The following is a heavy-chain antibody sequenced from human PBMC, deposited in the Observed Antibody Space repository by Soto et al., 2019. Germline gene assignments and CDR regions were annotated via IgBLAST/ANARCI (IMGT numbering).Heavy chain of an antibody. J-gene: IGHJ6*02. D-gene: IGHD3-3*01. CDR1: GFTFSSYG. V-gene: IGHV3-33*01. CDR2: IWYDGSNK. Sequence: PGGSLRLSCAASGFTFSSYGMHWVRQAPGKGLEWVAVIWYDGSNKYYADSVKGRFTISRDNSKNQFSLQLNSVTPEDTAVYYCARGLRFLEWLRTYGMDVWGQGTTVTVSS. CDR3: ARGLRFLEWLRTYGMDV.